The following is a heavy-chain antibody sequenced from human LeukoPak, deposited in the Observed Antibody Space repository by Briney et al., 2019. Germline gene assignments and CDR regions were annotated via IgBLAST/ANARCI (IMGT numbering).Heavy chain of an antibody. J-gene: IGHJ6*02. CDR1: GYTLTELS. V-gene: IGHV1-24*01. CDR2: FDPEDGET. CDR3: ARDDDFWSGSDYYYYYGMDV. D-gene: IGHD3-3*01. Sequence: ASVKVSCKVSGYTLTELSMHWVRQAPGKGLEWMGGFDPEDGETIYAQKFQGRVTMTEDTSTDTAYMELSSLRSEDTAVYYCARDDDFWSGSDYYYYYGMDVWGQGTTVTVSS.